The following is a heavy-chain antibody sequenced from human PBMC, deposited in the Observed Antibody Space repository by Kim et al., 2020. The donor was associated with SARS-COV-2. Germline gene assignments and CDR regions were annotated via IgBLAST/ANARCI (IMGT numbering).Heavy chain of an antibody. V-gene: IGHV1-3*04. CDR2: INTGNDNT. CDR1: EYTFTDYA. Sequence: ASVKVSCKASEYTFTDYAMHWVRQAPGQSLEWMGWINTGNDNTKYSQKLQGRVTITRDTSASTVYMELSSLRSEDTAVYYCATSYSSSWYDYWGQGTLVTVSS. J-gene: IGHJ4*02. D-gene: IGHD2-2*01. CDR3: ATSYSSSWYDY.